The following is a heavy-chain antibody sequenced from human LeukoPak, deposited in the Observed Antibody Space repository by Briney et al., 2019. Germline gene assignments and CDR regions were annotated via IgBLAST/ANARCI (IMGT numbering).Heavy chain of an antibody. Sequence: ASVKVSCKASGYTFTGYYMHWVRQAPGQGLEWMGWINPNSGGTNYAQKFQGRVTMTRDTSISTAYMELSRLRSDDTAVYYCARDRRSGGLKGSNWFDPWGQGTLVTVSS. CDR1: GYTFTGYY. V-gene: IGHV1-2*02. CDR2: INPNSGGT. J-gene: IGHJ5*02. CDR3: ARDRRSGGLKGSNWFDP. D-gene: IGHD3-10*01.